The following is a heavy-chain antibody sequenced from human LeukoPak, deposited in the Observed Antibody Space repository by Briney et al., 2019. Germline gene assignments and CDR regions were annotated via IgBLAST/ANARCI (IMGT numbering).Heavy chain of an antibody. Sequence: SETLSLTCTVSGGSISSYYWSWIRQPPGKGLEWIGYIYYSGSTNYNPSLKSRVTISVDTSKNQFSLKLSSVTAADTAVYYCARNGRIKLVRGRHYGMDVWGQGTTVIVSS. D-gene: IGHD3-10*01. CDR2: IYYSGST. J-gene: IGHJ6*02. CDR1: GGSISSYY. V-gene: IGHV4-59*12. CDR3: ARNGRIKLVRGRHYGMDV.